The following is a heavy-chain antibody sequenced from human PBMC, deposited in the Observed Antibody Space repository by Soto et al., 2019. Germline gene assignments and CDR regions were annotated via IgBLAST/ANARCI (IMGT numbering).Heavy chain of an antibody. Sequence: EVQLLESGGGLVQPGGSLRLSCAASGFTFSSYSRSWVRQAPGKGLEWVSAIGGGGSNTYYSDSVKGRFTISRDNSRHSRVLHMNSLRAEDTSVFYCAKDPDRGDFLKYYLFDYWGQGTLVTVSA. CDR3: AKDPDRGDFLKYYLFDY. J-gene: IGHJ4*02. CDR1: GFTFSSYS. D-gene: IGHD3-10*01. CDR2: IGGGGSNT. V-gene: IGHV3-23*01.